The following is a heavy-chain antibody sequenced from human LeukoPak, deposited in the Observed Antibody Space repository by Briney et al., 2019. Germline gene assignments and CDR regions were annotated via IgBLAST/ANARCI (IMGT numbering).Heavy chain of an antibody. D-gene: IGHD2-15*01. CDR1: GGTFSSYA. CDR3: ARCLGGSCYLFDY. CDR2: IIPIFGTA. Sequence: SVTVSCKASGGTFSSYAIIWVRQAPGQGLEWMGGIIPIFGTANYAQRFECRVTITADESTSTAYMELSSLRSEDTAVYYCARCLGGSCYLFDYWGQGTLVSVSS. V-gene: IGHV1-69*01. J-gene: IGHJ4*02.